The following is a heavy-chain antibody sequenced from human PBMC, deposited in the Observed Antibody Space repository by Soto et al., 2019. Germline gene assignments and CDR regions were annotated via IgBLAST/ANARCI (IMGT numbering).Heavy chain of an antibody. D-gene: IGHD3-3*01. CDR2: ISYDGSNS. V-gene: IGHV3-30-3*01. J-gene: IGHJ6*02. CDR3: VAGDPYYAMGV. CDR1: GLTLSNYI. Sequence: QVQLVESGGGVVQPGTSLRLSCAASGLTLSNYIMYWVRQAPGKGLEWVAAISYDGSNSHYADSVKGPFTISRDNSKNALYLRANSLRVEDTAVYDCVAGDPYYAMGVWGQGTTVTVSS.